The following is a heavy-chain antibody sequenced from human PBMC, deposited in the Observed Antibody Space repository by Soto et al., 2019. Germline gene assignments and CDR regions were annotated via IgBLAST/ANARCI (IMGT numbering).Heavy chain of an antibody. CDR1: GDSISGYY. J-gene: IGHJ4*02. Sequence: QVQLQESGPGLVNPSETLSLTCNVSGDSISGYYWSWIRQPPGGGLEWIGYIYYSGGTNYNPSLTSRVTMSVDTSQKQFSLRMSSVTAADTAVYYCAADPYYDFWSGYNFGYWGQGTLVTVSS. V-gene: IGHV4-59*01. CDR3: AADPYYDFWSGYNFGY. CDR2: IYYSGGT. D-gene: IGHD3-3*01.